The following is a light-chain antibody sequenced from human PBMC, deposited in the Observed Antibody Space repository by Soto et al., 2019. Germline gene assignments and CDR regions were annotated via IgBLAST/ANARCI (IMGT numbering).Light chain of an antibody. V-gene: IGKV4-1*01. Sequence: DIEVTQSPDSLAVSLGERATINCKSSQSVLFSSNNMDYLAWYQQKPGQPPKLLISWASTRESGVPDRFSGSGSGTDFTLTISSLQAEDVAVYYCQQYYSIPRTFGQGTKVEIK. J-gene: IGKJ1*01. CDR3: QQYYSIPRT. CDR2: WAS. CDR1: QSVLFSSNNMDY.